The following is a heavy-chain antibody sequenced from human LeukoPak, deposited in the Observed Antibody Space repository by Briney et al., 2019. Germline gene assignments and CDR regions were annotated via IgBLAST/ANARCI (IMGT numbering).Heavy chain of an antibody. CDR3: ARVTPVRRDFDY. J-gene: IGHJ4*02. D-gene: IGHD6-6*01. CDR2: IYYSGST. V-gene: IGHV4-59*01. CDR1: GGSISSYY. Sequence: SETLSLTCTVSGGSISSYYWSWIRQPPGKGLEWIGYIYYSGSTNYNPSLKSRVTISVDTSKNQFSLKLSSVTAADTAVYYCARVTPVRRDFDYWGQGTLVTVSS.